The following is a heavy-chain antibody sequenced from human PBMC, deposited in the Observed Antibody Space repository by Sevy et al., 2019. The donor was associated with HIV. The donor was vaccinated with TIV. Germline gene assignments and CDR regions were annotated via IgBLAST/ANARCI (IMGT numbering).Heavy chain of an antibody. Sequence: GGSLRLSCAASGFTFSDYYMSWIRQAPGKGLEWVSYISSSGSTIYYADSVKGRFTISRDNAKNSLYLQMNSLRAEDTAVYYCARPKRITMIVVVTPKWFDPWGQGTLVTVSS. CDR2: ISSSGSTI. CDR1: GFTFSDYY. V-gene: IGHV3-11*01. CDR3: ARPKRITMIVVVTPKWFDP. D-gene: IGHD3-22*01. J-gene: IGHJ5*02.